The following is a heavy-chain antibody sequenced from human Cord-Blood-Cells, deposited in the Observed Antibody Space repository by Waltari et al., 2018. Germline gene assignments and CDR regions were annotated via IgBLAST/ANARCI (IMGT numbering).Heavy chain of an antibody. J-gene: IGHJ4*02. V-gene: IGHV1-2*06. CDR2: INPNSGGT. D-gene: IGHD2-2*01. Sequence: QVQLVQAGAEGKKTAAAVKVSCKAAGSNFTGFYMHWWRQAPGQGLEWMGRINPNSGGTNYAQKFQGRVTMTRDTSISTAYMELSRLRSDDTAVYYCARDGWEYQLLPLGYWGQGTLVTVSS. CDR1: GSNFTGFY. CDR3: ARDGWEYQLLPLGY.